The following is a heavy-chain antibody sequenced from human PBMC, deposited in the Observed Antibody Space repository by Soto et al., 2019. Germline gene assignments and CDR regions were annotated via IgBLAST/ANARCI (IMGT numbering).Heavy chain of an antibody. CDR1: GGSISSYY. V-gene: IGHV4-59*01. CDR2: IYYSGST. CDR3: ARGRTSIAVAAIFDY. J-gene: IGHJ4*02. D-gene: IGHD6-19*01. Sequence: SETLSLTCTVSGGSISSYYWSWIRQPPGKGLEWIGYIYYSGSTNYNPSLKSRVTISVDTSKNQFSLKLSSVTAADTAVYYCARGRTSIAVAAIFDYWGQGTLVTVSS.